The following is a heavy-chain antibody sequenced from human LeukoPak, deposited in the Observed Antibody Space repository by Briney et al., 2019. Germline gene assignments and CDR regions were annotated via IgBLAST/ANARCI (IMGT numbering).Heavy chain of an antibody. CDR1: GGTFSSYA. V-gene: IGHV1-69*04. CDR3: AVQTAMVDY. Sequence: SVKVSCKASGGTFSSYAISWVRQAPGQGLERMGRIIPILGIANYAQKFQGRVTITADKSTSTAYMELSSLRSEDTAVYYCAVQTAMVDYWGQGTLVTVSS. CDR2: IIPILGIA. J-gene: IGHJ4*02. D-gene: IGHD5-18*01.